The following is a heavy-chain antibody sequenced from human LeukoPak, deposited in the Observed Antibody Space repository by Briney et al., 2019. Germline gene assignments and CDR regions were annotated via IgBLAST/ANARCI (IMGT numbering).Heavy chain of an antibody. CDR3: TTVGTVTPWCYYALDV. CDR1: GFTFSNAW. CDR2: TKRTTDAGAT. J-gene: IGHJ6*04. Sequence: GGSLRLSCAASGFTFSNAWMTWVRQAPGKGLEWVGRTKRTTDAGATEYAAPVKDRFTISRDDSKNTLYLQMNSLKTEDTAVYYCTTVGTVTPWCYYALDVWGKGTTVTVSS. V-gene: IGHV3-15*01. D-gene: IGHD4-17*01.